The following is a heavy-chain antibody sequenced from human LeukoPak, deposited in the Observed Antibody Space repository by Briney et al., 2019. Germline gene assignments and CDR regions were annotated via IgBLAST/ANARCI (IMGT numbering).Heavy chain of an antibody. CDR2: IIPIFGTA. D-gene: IGHD2-15*01. J-gene: IGHJ6*02. Sequence: SVKVSCKASGGTFSGYAISWVRQAPGQGLEWMGGIIPIFGTANYAQKFQGRVTITADESTSTAYMELSSLRSEDTAVYYCAVVPAPPDGMDVWGQGTTVTVSS. CDR3: AVVPAPPDGMDV. CDR1: GGTFSGYA. V-gene: IGHV1-69*13.